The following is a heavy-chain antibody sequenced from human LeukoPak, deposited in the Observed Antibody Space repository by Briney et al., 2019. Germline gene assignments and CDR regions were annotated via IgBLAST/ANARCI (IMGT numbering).Heavy chain of an antibody. V-gene: IGHV3-9*01. Sequence: GGSLRLSCVGSGFMFSNYWMSWVRQAPGKGLEWVSGVSWNSGSVGYADSVRGRFTISRDNAKNSLYLQMNSLRAEDTALYHCAKDVGRLERNPDYWGQGTLVTVSS. D-gene: IGHD1-1*01. CDR2: VSWNSGSV. CDR3: AKDVGRLERNPDY. CDR1: GFMFSNYW. J-gene: IGHJ4*02.